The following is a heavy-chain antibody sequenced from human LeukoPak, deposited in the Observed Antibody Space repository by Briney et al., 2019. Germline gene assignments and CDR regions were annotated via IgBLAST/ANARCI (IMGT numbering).Heavy chain of an antibody. CDR2: IYYTGTT. Sequence: SETLSLTCTVSDGSISSYYWNWFRQPPGKGLEWIGHIYYTGTTHYNPSLQSRVSISIDTSKNQFSLKLRSVTAVDTAVYYCARWGHFDTSGYFVADYWGQGTLITVSS. CDR1: DGSISSYY. V-gene: IGHV4-59*01. J-gene: IGHJ4*02. CDR3: ARWGHFDTSGYFVADY. D-gene: IGHD3-22*01.